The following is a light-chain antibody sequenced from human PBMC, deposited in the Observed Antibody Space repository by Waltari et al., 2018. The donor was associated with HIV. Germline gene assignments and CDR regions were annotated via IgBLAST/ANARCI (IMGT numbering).Light chain of an antibody. Sequence: EIVLTQSPATLSLSPGERATLSCRASQSVTNSLAWYQQKPGQTPRLLIYDTSNMGTGIPARFSGSGSGTDFSLTISSPEPDAFAVYYCQWRTKWRPGTFGQGTRLEIK. V-gene: IGKV3-11*01. CDR3: QWRTKWRPGT. CDR2: DTS. J-gene: IGKJ5*01. CDR1: QSVTNS.